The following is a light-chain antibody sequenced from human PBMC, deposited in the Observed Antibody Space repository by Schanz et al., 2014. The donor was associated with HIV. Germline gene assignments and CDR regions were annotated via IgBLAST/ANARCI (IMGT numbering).Light chain of an antibody. CDR2: EAD. Sequence: QSALTQPASVSGSPGQSVTISCSGTNSDIGSYNLVSWYQYHPGKAPKLMIYEADKRPSGVSPRFSGSRSGNTASLTISGLQADDEADYYCSSYTSSSSLDVFGTGTKLTVL. CDR1: NSDIGSYNL. J-gene: IGLJ1*01. CDR3: SSYTSSSSLDV. V-gene: IGLV2-14*02.